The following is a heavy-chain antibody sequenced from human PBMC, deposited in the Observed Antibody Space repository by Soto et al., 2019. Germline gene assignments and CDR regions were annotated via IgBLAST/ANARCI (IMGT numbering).Heavy chain of an antibody. V-gene: IGHV1-8*01. CDR2: MNPNSGNT. CDR1: GYTFTSYD. CDR3: ARLIAARRRDWFDP. J-gene: IGHJ5*02. Sequence: QVQLVQSGAEVKKPGASVKVSCKASGYTFTSYDINWVRQATGQGLEWMGWMNPNSGNTGYAQKFQGRVTMTRNTXXSTAYMELSSLRSEDTAVYYCARLIAARRRDWFDPWGQGTLVTVSS. D-gene: IGHD6-6*01.